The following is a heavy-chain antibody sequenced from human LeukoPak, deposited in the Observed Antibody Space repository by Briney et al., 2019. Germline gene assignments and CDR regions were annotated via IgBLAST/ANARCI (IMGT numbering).Heavy chain of an antibody. J-gene: IGHJ4*02. Sequence: GASVKVSCKASGYTFTAYYLHWVRQAPGQGLEWMGWIKPESGRTHYAQKFQGGVTMTRDTSISTAYMELSRLRSDDTALYYCARGGKYGCSAGSCYSDYWGQGTLVTVSS. CDR3: ARGGKYGCSAGSCYSDY. V-gene: IGHV1-2*02. CDR1: GYTFTAYY. CDR2: IKPESGRT. D-gene: IGHD2-15*01.